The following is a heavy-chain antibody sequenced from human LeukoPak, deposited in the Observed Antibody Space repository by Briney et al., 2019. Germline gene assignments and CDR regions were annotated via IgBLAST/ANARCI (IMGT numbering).Heavy chain of an antibody. Sequence: SETLSLTCAVYGGSFSGYYWSWIRQPPGKGLEWIGEINHSGSTNYDPSLKSRVTISVDTSKNQFSLKLSSVTAADTAVYYCARDSTDRQYSSSWFHLNWFDPWGQGTLVTVSS. CDR2: INHSGST. CDR3: ARDSTDRQYSSSWFHLNWFDP. J-gene: IGHJ5*02. CDR1: GGSFSGYY. D-gene: IGHD6-13*01. V-gene: IGHV4-34*01.